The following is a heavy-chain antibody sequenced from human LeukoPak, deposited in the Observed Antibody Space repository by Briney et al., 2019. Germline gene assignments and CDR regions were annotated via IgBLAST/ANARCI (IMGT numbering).Heavy chain of an antibody. CDR2: IRNRARGHTT. D-gene: IGHD3-9*01. CDR1: GFMFSDHY. J-gene: IGHJ4*02. V-gene: IGHV3-72*01. CDR3: ARPNGIDWSIDYFDY. Sequence: GGSLKLSCAAFGFMFSDHYMDWVRQPPGKGLEWVGRIRNRARGHTTEYAASVKGRFTVSRDDSKNSVYLQMNSLKTEDTAVYYCARPNGIDWSIDYFDYWGQGTLVTVSS.